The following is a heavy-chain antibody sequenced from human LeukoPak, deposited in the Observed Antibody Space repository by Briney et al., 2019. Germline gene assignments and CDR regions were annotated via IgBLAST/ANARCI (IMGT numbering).Heavy chain of an antibody. J-gene: IGHJ4*02. Sequence: ASVKVSCKASGYTFSNYAIHWVRQAPGQRFEWMGWINAGNGHTKYSQNFQGRVTITRDSSASTAYMELSSLTSEDTAVYYCARGIWSARTVDYYLDYSGQGTLVTVSS. CDR2: INAGNGHT. CDR1: GYTFSNYA. V-gene: IGHV1-3*01. CDR3: ARGIWSARTVDYYLDY. D-gene: IGHD2-21*01.